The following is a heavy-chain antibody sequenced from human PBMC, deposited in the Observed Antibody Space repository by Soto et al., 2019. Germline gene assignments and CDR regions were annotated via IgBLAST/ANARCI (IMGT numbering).Heavy chain of an antibody. CDR2: ISAHNRNT. V-gene: IGHV1-18*01. CDR3: ASVPPPGDY. J-gene: IGHJ4*02. CDR1: GYTFTSYG. Sequence: QVQLVQSGAEVKKPGASVKVSCKASGYTFTSYGISWVRQAPGQGLEWMGWISAHNRNTNYAQELQGRVTMTTDTSTSTAYMDLRPLRSHDTPFFSFASVPPPGDYWGQGTLVTVSS.